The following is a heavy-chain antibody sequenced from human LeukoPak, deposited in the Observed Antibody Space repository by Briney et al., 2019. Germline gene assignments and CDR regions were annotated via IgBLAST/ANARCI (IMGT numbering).Heavy chain of an antibody. CDR2: IIPILGIA. D-gene: IGHD7-27*01. V-gene: IGHV1-69*02. CDR3: ARTELTGDLVFDY. Sequence: SVKVSCKASGGTFSSYTISWVRRAPGQGLEWMGRIIPILGIANYAQKFQGRVTITADKSTSTAYMELSSLRSEDTAVYYCARTELTGDLVFDYWGQGTLVTVSS. J-gene: IGHJ4*02. CDR1: GGTFSSYT.